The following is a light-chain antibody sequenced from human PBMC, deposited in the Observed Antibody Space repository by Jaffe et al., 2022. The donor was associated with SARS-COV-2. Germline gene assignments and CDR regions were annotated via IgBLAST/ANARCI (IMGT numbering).Light chain of an antibody. CDR3: QQYGSAPST. Sequence: EIVLTQSPGTLSLSPGEGVTLSCRASQSISTTHLAWYQQKPGQAPRLLIYGASNRATGIPDRFSGSGSGTDFTLTISRLEPEDFAVYYCQQYGSAPSTFGQGTRLEIK. V-gene: IGKV3-20*01. J-gene: IGKJ5*01. CDR1: QSISTTH. CDR2: GAS.